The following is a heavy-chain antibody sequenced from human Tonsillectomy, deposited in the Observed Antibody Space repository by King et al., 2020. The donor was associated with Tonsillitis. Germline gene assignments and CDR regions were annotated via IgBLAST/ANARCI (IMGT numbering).Heavy chain of an antibody. D-gene: IGHD6-6*01. CDR1: GYTFTGYY. CDR3: ARGGIFGYSSSSGAFDI. Sequence: QLVQSGAEVKKPGASVKVSCKASGYTFTGYYMHCVRQAPGQGVEWLGWFNPNSGGTNYAQKFQGRVTMTRETSISTDYMELSRLGSDETAVYYCARGGIFGYSSSSGAFDIWGQGTMVTVSS. CDR2: FNPNSGGT. V-gene: IGHV1-2*02. J-gene: IGHJ3*02.